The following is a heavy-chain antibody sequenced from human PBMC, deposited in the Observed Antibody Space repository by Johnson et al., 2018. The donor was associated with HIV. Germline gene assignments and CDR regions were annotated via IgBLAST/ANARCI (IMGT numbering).Heavy chain of an antibody. J-gene: IGHJ3*02. D-gene: IGHD6-6*01. V-gene: IGHV3-66*01. CDR3: AREGRGSSSGAFDI. CDR2: LYSGGNT. CDR1: GFTFSDYY. Sequence: VQLVESGGGLVKPGGSLRLSCAASGFTFSDYYMNWVRQAPGHGLEWVSVLYSGGNTYYADSVRGRFTISRDTSKNTLYLQMGSLRAEDMAVYYCAREGRGSSSGAFDIWGQGTMVTVSS.